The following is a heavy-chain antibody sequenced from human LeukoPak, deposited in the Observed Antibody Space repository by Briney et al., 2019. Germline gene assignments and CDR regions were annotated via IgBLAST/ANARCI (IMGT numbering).Heavy chain of an antibody. D-gene: IGHD3-10*01. CDR1: GFTFTSYW. J-gene: IGHJ3*02. V-gene: IGHV3-7*05. CDR3: AKEGDYYGSGSYRDGFDI. CDR2: INQDGSEK. Sequence: GGSLRLSCAVSGFTFTSYWMTWVRQAPGKGLEWMANINQDGSEKYYADSVKGRFTISRDNAKNSLYLQMNSLRAEDTAVYYCAKEGDYYGSGSYRDGFDIWGQGTRATVSS.